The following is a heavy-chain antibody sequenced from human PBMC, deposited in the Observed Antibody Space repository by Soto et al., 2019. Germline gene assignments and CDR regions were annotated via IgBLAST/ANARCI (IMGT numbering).Heavy chain of an antibody. V-gene: IGHV3-30*18. CDR3: AKDQLRGVRGVITYYYGMDV. CDR1: GFTFSSYG. Sequence: GGSLRLSCAASGFTFSSYGMHWVRQAPEKRLEWVAVISYEGSNKYYADSVKGRFTISRDNSKNTLYLQMNSLRAEDTAVYYCAKDQLRGVRGVITYYYGMDVWGQGTTVTVSS. D-gene: IGHD3-10*01. CDR2: ISYEGSNK. J-gene: IGHJ6*02.